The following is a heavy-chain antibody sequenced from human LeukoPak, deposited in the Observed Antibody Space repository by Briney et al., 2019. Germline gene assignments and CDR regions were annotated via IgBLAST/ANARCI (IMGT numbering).Heavy chain of an antibody. D-gene: IGHD5-24*01. Sequence: ASVKVSCKASGYTFTNNGLTWVRQDPGQGLEWMGWISGYQGSTKYAQNFQGRVTMTIDTSTSTAYMDLRSLRSDDTAIYFCARSDLGTITAGPFNYWGQGTLVAVSSDVWGQGTTVTVSS. V-gene: IGHV1-18*01. J-gene: IGHJ6*02. CDR2: ISGYQGST. CDR3: ARSDLGTITAGPFNYWGQGTLVAVSSDV. CDR1: GYTFTNNG.